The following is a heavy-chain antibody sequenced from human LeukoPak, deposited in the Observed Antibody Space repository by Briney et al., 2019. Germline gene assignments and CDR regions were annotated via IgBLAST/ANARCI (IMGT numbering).Heavy chain of an antibody. CDR1: GFTSDDNA. Sequence: GGSLRLSCAASGFTSDDNAMHWVRQAPGKGLEWVSGISWNSGSIAYADSVKDRFTISRDNAKNTLYLQMNSLRAEDTAVYYCAKTRPLDSSSWSHGDYWGQGTLVTVSS. CDR3: AKTRPLDSSSWSHGDY. D-gene: IGHD6-13*01. V-gene: IGHV3-9*02. J-gene: IGHJ4*02. CDR2: ISWNSGSI.